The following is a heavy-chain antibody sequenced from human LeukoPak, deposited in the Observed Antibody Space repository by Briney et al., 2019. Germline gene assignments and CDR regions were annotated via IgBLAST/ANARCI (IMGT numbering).Heavy chain of an antibody. CDR3: PITPYYYYGMDV. V-gene: IGHV4-39*07. CDR1: GGSISSSSYY. CDR2: IYYSGST. Sequence: SETLSLTCTVSGGSISSSSYYWGWIRQPPGKGLEWIGSIYYSGSTYYNPSLKSRVTISVDTSKNQFSLKLSSVTAADTAVHYCPITPYYYYGMDVWGQGTTVTVSS. J-gene: IGHJ6*02.